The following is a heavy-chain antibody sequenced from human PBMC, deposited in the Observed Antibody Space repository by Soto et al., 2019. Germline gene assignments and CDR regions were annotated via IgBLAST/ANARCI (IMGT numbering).Heavy chain of an antibody. CDR3: ASVTGNAFAI. V-gene: IGHV4-30-4*01. D-gene: IGHD4-4*01. J-gene: IGHJ3*02. Sequence: QVQLQESGPGLVKPSQTLSLTCAVSGGSISGSANYWSWIRRHPGKGLEWIGYIFHSGNTYYSPSLQSRLSISVDTSRDQFSLELSSVTAADTAMYYWASVTGNAFAIWGQGTLVTVSS. CDR2: IFHSGNT. CDR1: GGSISGSANY.